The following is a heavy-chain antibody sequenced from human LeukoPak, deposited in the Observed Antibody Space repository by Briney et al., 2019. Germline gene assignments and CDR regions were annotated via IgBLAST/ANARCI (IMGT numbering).Heavy chain of an antibody. Sequence: PSETLSLTCTVSGGSISSYYWSWIRQPPGKGLEWIGYIYYSGSTNYNPSLKSRVTISVDTSKNQFSLKLSSVTAADTAVYYCASNPSGPPTGAKDAFDIWGQGTMVTVSS. D-gene: IGHD4-17*01. CDR3: ASNPSGPPTGAKDAFDI. CDR1: GGSISSYY. V-gene: IGHV4-59*08. J-gene: IGHJ3*02. CDR2: IYYSGST.